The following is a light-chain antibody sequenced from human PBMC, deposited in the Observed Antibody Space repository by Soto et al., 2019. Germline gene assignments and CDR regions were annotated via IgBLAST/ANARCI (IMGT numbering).Light chain of an antibody. CDR3: QHYNNWPPYT. CDR1: QSVSSN. V-gene: IGKV3-15*01. Sequence: EVVMTQSPATLFVSPGERATLSCRASQSVSSNLVWYQQKPGQAPRLLIYGASTRATGIPARFSGSGSGTEFTLTISSLQSEDFAVYYCQHYNNWPPYTFGQGTKLEIK. J-gene: IGKJ2*01. CDR2: GAS.